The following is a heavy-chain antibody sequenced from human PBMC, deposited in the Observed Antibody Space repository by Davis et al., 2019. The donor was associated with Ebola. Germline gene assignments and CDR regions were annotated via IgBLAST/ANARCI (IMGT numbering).Heavy chain of an antibody. CDR3: ARDFDYAGPGGNV. CDR2: ISSSSSYI. V-gene: IGHV3-21*04. Sequence: PGGSLRLSCAASGFTFSSYAMSWVRQAPGKGLEWVSAISSSSSYIYYADSVKGRFTISRDNAKNSLYLQMNSLRAEDTAVYYCARDFDYAGPGGNVWGQGTTVTVSS. D-gene: IGHD4-17*01. J-gene: IGHJ6*02. CDR1: GFTFSSYA.